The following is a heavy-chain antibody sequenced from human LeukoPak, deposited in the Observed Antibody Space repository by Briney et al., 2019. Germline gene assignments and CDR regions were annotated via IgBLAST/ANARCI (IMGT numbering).Heavy chain of an antibody. D-gene: IGHD6-13*01. Sequence: ASVNVSCKAPGYTFTSYDINWVRQATGQGLEWMGWMSPNSGNTGYAQKFQGRVTMTRNTSISTAYMELSSLRSEDTAVYYCARLSSSWYYDYLGQGTLVTVSS. CDR2: MSPNSGNT. CDR1: GYTFTSYD. V-gene: IGHV1-8*01. J-gene: IGHJ4*02. CDR3: ARLSSSWYYDY.